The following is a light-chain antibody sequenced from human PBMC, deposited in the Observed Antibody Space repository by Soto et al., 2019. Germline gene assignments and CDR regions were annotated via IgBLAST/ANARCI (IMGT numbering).Light chain of an antibody. CDR2: AAS. V-gene: IGKV1-39*01. J-gene: IGKJ5*01. CDR3: QQSYSTPIT. CDR1: QSISSY. Sequence: DLQMTHSASSLSASVVDRVAITCRASQSISSYLNWYQQKPGKAPKLLIYAASSLQSGVPSRFSGSGSGTDFTLTISSLQPEDFATYYCQQSYSTPITFGQGTRLEIK.